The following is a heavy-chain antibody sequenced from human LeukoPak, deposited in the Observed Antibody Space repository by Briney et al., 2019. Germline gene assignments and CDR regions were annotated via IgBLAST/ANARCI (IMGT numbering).Heavy chain of an antibody. J-gene: IGHJ6*03. V-gene: IGHV4-34*01. Sequence: PSETQSLTCAVYGGSFSGYYWSWIRQPPGKGLEWIGEINHSGSTNYNPSLKSRVTISVDTSKNQFSLKLSSVTAADTAVYYCARASPILTGYYPRRYYYYMDVWGKGTTVTVSS. CDR1: GGSFSGYY. CDR3: ARASPILTGYYPRRYYYYMDV. CDR2: INHSGST. D-gene: IGHD3-9*01.